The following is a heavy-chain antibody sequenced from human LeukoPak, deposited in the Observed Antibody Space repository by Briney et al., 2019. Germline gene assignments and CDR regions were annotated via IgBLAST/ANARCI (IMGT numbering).Heavy chain of an antibody. CDR2: ISYDGTNK. J-gene: IGHJ4*02. Sequence: PGGSLRLSCAASGFTFSGYEMNWVRQAPGKGLEWVAVISYDGTNKNYADSVKGRFTISRDNTKNTMSMQMNSLSAEDTAVYYCAKGDFYGSGTYLFYFDSWGQGTLVTVSS. V-gene: IGHV3-30*18. CDR3: AKGDFYGSGTYLFYFDS. CDR1: GFTFSGYE. D-gene: IGHD3-10*01.